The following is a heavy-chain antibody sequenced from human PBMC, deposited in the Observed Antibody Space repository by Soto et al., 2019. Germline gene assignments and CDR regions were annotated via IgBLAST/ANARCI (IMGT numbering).Heavy chain of an antibody. CDR3: AGYDSSGYYPPRYYFQH. CDR1: GVTFSSYA. V-gene: IGHV1-69*13. D-gene: IGHD3-22*01. CDR2: IIPILGTA. J-gene: IGHJ1*01. Sequence: SVKVSVKASGVTFSSYAISWVREAPEQGLEWMGGIIPILGTANYAQKFQGRVTITADESTSTAYMELSNLRSEDTAVYYCAGYDSSGYYPPRYYFQHWGQGTLVTVSS.